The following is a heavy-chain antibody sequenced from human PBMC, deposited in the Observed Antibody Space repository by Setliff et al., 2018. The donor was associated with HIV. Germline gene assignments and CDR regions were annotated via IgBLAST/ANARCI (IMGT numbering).Heavy chain of an antibody. V-gene: IGHV3-23*01. CDR2: ISGSGIGS. J-gene: IGHJ4*02. Sequence: GSLRLSCAASGFTFSRYAMTWVRQAPGKGLEWVSAISGSGIGSYYPDSVKGRFTISRDNAKNSLYLQMNSLRAEDTAVYYCASHSGSFDYWGQGTLVTVSS. CDR3: ASHSGSFDY. CDR1: GFTFSRYA.